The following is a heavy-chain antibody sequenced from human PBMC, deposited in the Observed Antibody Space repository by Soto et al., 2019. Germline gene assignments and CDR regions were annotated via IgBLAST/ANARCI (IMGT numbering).Heavy chain of an antibody. V-gene: IGHV3-21*01. D-gene: IGHD2-15*01. CDR1: GFTFSSYS. CDR2: ISSSSSYI. Sequence: EVQLVESGGGLVKPGGSLRLSCAASGFTFSSYSMNWVRQAPGKGLEWVSSISSSSSYIYYADSVKGRFTISRDNDKNSLYLQMNSLRAEDTAVYYCARGTLGYCSGGSCYSESWFDPWGQGTLVTVSS. CDR3: ARGTLGYCSGGSCYSESWFDP. J-gene: IGHJ5*02.